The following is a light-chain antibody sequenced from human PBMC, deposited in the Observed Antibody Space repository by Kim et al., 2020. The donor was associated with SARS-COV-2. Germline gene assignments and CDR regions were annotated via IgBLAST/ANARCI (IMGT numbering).Light chain of an antibody. V-gene: IGLV3-1*01. CDR2: QDT. Sequence: VSPGQTASITCSGDKLGEKYACWYQQKPGQSPVLVIYQDTKRPSGIPERFSGPNSGNTATLTISGTQAMDEADYYCQTWDSITVVFGGGTKLTVL. CDR3: QTWDSITVV. J-gene: IGLJ2*01. CDR1: KLGEKY.